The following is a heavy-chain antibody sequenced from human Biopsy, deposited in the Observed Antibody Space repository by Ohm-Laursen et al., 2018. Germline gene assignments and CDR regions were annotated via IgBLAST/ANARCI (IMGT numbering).Heavy chain of an antibody. V-gene: IGHV4-59*01. D-gene: IGHD3-22*01. CDR2: IYNTERT. Sequence: SETLSLTCTVSGDSISNYYWNWIRQTPGKGLEWIGFIYNTERTDYNPSLQSRVTISVDTSKNHFSLRLRSVTPADTAIYYCARDRGYYSDRTVPGYFDLWGRGTLVTVSS. CDR1: GDSISNYY. CDR3: ARDRGYYSDRTVPGYFDL. J-gene: IGHJ2*01.